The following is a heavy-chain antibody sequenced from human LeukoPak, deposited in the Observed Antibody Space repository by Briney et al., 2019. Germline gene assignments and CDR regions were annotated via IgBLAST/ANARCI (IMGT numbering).Heavy chain of an antibody. J-gene: IGHJ4*02. V-gene: IGHV1-3*01. CDR1: GYTFTSYA. Sequence: ASVKVSCKASGYTFTSYAMHWVRQPPGQRLEWMGWINAGNGNTKYSQKFQGRVTITRDTSASTAYMELSSLRSEDTAVYYCARGHYGSGSYDYWGQGTLVTVSS. CDR3: ARGHYGSGSYDY. D-gene: IGHD3-10*01. CDR2: INAGNGNT.